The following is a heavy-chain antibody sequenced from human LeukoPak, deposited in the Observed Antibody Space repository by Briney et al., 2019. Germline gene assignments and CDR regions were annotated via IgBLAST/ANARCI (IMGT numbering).Heavy chain of an antibody. V-gene: IGHV3-43*01. CDR2: ISWDGGST. D-gene: IGHD3-9*01. J-gene: IGHJ4*02. CDR1: GFTFDDYT. CDR3: AKAADYDILTGYDY. Sequence: GGSLRLSCAASGFTFDDYTMHWVRQAPGKGLEWVSLISWDGGSTYYADSVKGRFTISRDNSKNSLYLQMNSLRTEDTALYYCAKAADYDILTGYDYWGQGTLVTVSS.